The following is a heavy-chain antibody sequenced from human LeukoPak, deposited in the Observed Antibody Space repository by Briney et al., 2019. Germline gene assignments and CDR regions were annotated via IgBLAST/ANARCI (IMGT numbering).Heavy chain of an antibody. V-gene: IGHV3-7*01. Sequence: GGSLRLSCVASGFTFSSHWMHWVRQAPGKGLEWVANIKQDGSEKYYVDSVKGRFTISRGNAKNSLYLQMNSLRAEDTAVYYCARVRGDAEYFQHWGQGTLVTVSS. CDR1: GFTFSSHW. J-gene: IGHJ1*01. CDR2: IKQDGSEK. CDR3: ARVRGDAEYFQH.